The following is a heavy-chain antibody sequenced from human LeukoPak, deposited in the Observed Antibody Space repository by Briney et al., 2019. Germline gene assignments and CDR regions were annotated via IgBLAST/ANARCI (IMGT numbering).Heavy chain of an antibody. D-gene: IGHD3-3*01. CDR1: GGTFSSYA. V-gene: IGHV1-46*01. CDR2: INPSGGST. Sequence: GASVKVSCKASGGTFSSYAISWVRQAPGQGLEWMGIINPSGGSTSYAQKFQGRVTMTRDTSTSTAYMELRSLRSDDTAVYYCARRWGSSAYYDFWSGYLELLDYWGQGTLVTVSS. J-gene: IGHJ4*02. CDR3: ARRWGSSAYYDFWSGYLELLDY.